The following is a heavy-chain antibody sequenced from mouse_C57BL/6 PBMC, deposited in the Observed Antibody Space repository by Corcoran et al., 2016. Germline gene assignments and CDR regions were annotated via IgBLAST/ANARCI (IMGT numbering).Heavy chain of an antibody. CDR3: ARGLLKAY. CDR1: GYTFTDYY. CDR2: INPNNGGT. D-gene: IGHD1-3*01. V-gene: IGHV1-26*01. Sequence: EVQLQQSGPELVKPGASVKISCKASGYTFTDYYMNWVKQSHGKSLEWIGDINPNNGGTSYNQKFKGKATLTVDKSSSTSYLELRSLTAEDSAVYDGARGLLKAYWGQGTLVTVSA. J-gene: IGHJ3*01.